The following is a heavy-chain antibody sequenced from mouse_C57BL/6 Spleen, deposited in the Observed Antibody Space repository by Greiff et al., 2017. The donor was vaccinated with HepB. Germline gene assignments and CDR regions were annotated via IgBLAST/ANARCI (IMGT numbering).Heavy chain of an antibody. CDR1: GYTFTSYW. Sequence: QVHVKQSGAELVKPGASVKLSCKASGYTFTSYWMHWVKQRPGQGLEWIGMIHPNSGSTNYNEKFKSKATLTVDKSSSTAYMQLSSLTSEDSAVYYCARDDDYDDAMDYWGQGTSVTVSS. CDR3: ARDDDYDDAMDY. CDR2: IHPNSGST. V-gene: IGHV1-64*01. D-gene: IGHD2-4*01. J-gene: IGHJ4*01.